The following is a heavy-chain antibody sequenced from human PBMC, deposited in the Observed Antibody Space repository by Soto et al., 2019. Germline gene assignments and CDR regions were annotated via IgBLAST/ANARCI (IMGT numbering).Heavy chain of an antibody. CDR1: GFDFSGSA. Sequence: EMQLVESGGGLVQPGGSLKLSCAASGFDFSGSAMHWVRQPSGKGLEWVGRIRSKANGYATAYGASVSGRLAISRDDSNNTTYLQLHSLKPADSAVYYCCRRVEGGYSYYGFDVWGQGTAVIVSS. V-gene: IGHV3-73*02. J-gene: IGHJ6*02. D-gene: IGHD3-16*01. CDR2: IRSKANGYAT. CDR3: CRRVEGGYSYYGFDV.